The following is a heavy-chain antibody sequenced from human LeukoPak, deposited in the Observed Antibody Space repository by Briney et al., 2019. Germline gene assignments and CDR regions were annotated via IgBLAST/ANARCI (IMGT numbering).Heavy chain of an antibody. CDR2: IYPDDSDT. Sequence: GESLKISCKGSGYSLTNYWIGWVRQMPGKGLEWMGIIYPDDSDTRYSPSFQGHVTISADKSISTASLHWSSLKASDSAMYYCARQSGSGSYGNFDYWGKGTLVTVSS. CDR3: ARQSGSGSYGNFDY. D-gene: IGHD3-10*01. J-gene: IGHJ4*02. V-gene: IGHV5-51*01. CDR1: GYSLTNYW.